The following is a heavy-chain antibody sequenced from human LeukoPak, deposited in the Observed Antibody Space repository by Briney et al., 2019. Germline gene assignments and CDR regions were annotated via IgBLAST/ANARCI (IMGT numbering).Heavy chain of an antibody. V-gene: IGHV1-2*02. Sequence: GASVKVSCKASGYTFTGYYMHWVRQAPGQGLEWMGWINPNSGGTNYAQKLQGRVTMTTDTSTSTAYMELRSLRSDDTAVYYCARDPNLSLPYYYYYMDVWGKGTTVTVSS. CDR1: GYTFTGYY. J-gene: IGHJ6*03. D-gene: IGHD3-16*02. CDR3: ARDPNLSLPYYYYYMDV. CDR2: INPNSGGT.